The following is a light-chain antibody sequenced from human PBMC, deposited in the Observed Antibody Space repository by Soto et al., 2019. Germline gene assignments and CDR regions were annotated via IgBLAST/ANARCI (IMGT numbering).Light chain of an antibody. V-gene: IGLV1-47*01. CDR3: AVWDDSLNGVV. Sequence: QCVVTQPPSESGTPGQRVTISCSGSSSNIGGNYVYWYQHLPGTAPKVLIYKNNHRPSRVPDRFSGSKSDTSASLAISGLRSEDEAHYYCAVWDDSLNGVVFGGGTKLTVL. J-gene: IGLJ3*02. CDR2: KNN. CDR1: SSNIGGNY.